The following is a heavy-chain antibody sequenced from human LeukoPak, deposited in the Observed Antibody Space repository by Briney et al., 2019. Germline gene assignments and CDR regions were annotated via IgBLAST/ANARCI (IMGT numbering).Heavy chain of an antibody. Sequence: SETLSLTCTVSGYSISNHNWWGWIRQPPGKGLEWIGSIYYSGSTYYNPSLKSRVTISVDTSKNQFFLKLSSVTAADTAVYYCARHVRFGVFHWGQGTLVTVSS. D-gene: IGHD3-10*01. V-gene: IGHV4-38-2*02. CDR3: ARHVRFGVFH. CDR2: IYYSGST. CDR1: GYSISNHNW. J-gene: IGHJ4*02.